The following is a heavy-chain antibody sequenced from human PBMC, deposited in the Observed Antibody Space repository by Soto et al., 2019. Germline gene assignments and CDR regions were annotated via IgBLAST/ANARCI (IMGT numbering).Heavy chain of an antibody. J-gene: IGHJ6*02. Sequence: GPAQKRSCKGSGDSFTSYWIGWVRQKPGQGLEWMGRIDPSDSYTNYSPSFQGHVTISADKSISTAYLQWSSLKASDTAMYYCASLPMVRGYGMDVWGQGTTVTVSS. D-gene: IGHD3-10*01. CDR2: IDPSDSYT. CDR1: GDSFTSYW. V-gene: IGHV5-10-1*01. CDR3: ASLPMVRGYGMDV.